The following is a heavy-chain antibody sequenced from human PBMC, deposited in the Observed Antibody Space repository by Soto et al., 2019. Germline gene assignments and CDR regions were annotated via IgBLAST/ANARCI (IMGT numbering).Heavy chain of an antibody. CDR3: ARRQITMVRGVITYPSRRGGMDV. J-gene: IGHJ6*02. V-gene: IGHV4-34*01. CDR2: INHSGST. CDR1: GGSFSGYY. Sequence: QVQLQQWGAGLLKPSETLSLTCAVYGGSFSGYYWSWIRQPPGKGLEWIGEINHSGSTNYNPSLKSRVTISVDTSKNQFSRKLSSVTAADTAVYYCARRQITMVRGVITYPSRRGGMDVWGQGTTVTVSS. D-gene: IGHD3-10*01.